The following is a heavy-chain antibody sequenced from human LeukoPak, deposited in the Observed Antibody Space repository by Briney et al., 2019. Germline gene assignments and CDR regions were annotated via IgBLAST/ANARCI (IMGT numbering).Heavy chain of an antibody. CDR1: GFNFNYVW. J-gene: IGHJ6*02. V-gene: IGHV3-15*07. CDR3: TTERNWELLRSYGLDI. D-gene: IGHD1-26*01. Sequence: GGSLRLSCAASGFNFNYVWMNWVRQAPGKGLEWVGRIRTKIEGETIDYAAPVKGRFTISRDDSKTTLFLQMNGLKPEDSAVYYCTTERNWELLRSYGLDIWGQGTTVSVSS. CDR2: IRTKIEGETI.